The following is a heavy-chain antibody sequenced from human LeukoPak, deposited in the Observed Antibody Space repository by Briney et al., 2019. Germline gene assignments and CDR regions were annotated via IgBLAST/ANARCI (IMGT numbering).Heavy chain of an antibody. D-gene: IGHD2-15*01. J-gene: IGHJ4*02. CDR3: AKGGVVVVAATYFDY. CDR1: GFTFDDYA. Sequence: GGSLRLSCAASGFTFDDYAMHWVRQAPGKGLEWVSGISWSSGSIGYADSVKGRFTISRDNAKNSLYLQMNSLRAEDMALYYCAKGGVVVVAATYFDYWGQGTLVTVSS. CDR2: ISWSSGSI. V-gene: IGHV3-9*03.